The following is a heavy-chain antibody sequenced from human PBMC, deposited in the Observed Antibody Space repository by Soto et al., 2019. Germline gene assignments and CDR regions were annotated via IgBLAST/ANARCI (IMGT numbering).Heavy chain of an antibody. CDR3: ARGQPSDFWSGYYSGYYYYYMDV. CDR2: INHSGST. J-gene: IGHJ6*03. V-gene: IGHV4-34*01. CDR1: GGSFSGYY. Sequence: SETLSLTCAVYGGSFSGYYWSWIRQPPGKGLEWIGEINHSGSTNYNPSLKSRVTISVDTSKNQFSLKLSSVTAADTAVYYCARGQPSDFWSGYYSGYYYYYMDVWGKGTTVTVSS. D-gene: IGHD3-3*01.